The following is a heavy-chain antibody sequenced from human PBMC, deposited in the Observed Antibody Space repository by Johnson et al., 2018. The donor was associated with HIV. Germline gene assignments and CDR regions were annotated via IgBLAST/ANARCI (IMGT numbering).Heavy chain of an antibody. Sequence: VQVVESGGGLVQPGGSLRLSCAASGFTVSSNYMSWVRQAPGKGLEWVSAISGSGGTTYYADSVKGRSTISRDNSKNTLYLQMNSLRAEDTAVYYCAREREDYGLDIWGQGTMVTVSS. CDR1: GFTVSSNY. CDR3: AREREDYGLDI. CDR2: SGSGGTT. V-gene: IGHV3-66*02. D-gene: IGHD4/OR15-4a*01. J-gene: IGHJ3*02.